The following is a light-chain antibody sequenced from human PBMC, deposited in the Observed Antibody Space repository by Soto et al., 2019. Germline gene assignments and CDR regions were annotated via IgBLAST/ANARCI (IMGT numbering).Light chain of an antibody. CDR3: RDYSSTSWT. V-gene: IGKV3-20*01. CDR2: GAS. Sequence: FVLTQSPGTLSLSPGERTTLSCRASQSISSSYLAWYQQKPGQAPRLLVYGASSRATGIPDRFSGSGSGTDFTLTISRLEPEDLALYYCRDYSSTSWTLGHGTSVDIK. J-gene: IGKJ1*01. CDR1: QSISSSY.